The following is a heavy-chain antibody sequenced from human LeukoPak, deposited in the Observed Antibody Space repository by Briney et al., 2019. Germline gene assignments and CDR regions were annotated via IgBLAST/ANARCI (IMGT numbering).Heavy chain of an antibody. V-gene: IGHV3-33*01. CDR2: IWYDGRNR. CDR1: GFTFSTYG. CDR3: ARPLLSYDTTRYPDY. D-gene: IGHD3-10*01. J-gene: IGHJ4*02. Sequence: GGSLRLSCAASGFTFSTYGMHWVRQAPGKGLEWVAVIWYDGRNRYYADSVKDRFTISRDNSEDTLYLQMNSLRAEDTAVYYCARPLLSYDTTRYPDYWGQGTPVTVSS.